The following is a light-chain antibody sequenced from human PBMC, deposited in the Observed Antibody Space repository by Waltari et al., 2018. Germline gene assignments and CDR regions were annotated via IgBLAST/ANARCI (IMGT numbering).Light chain of an antibody. CDR1: SPTLGRNT. CDR3: AAWDDSVNGPV. J-gene: IGLJ3*02. CDR2: NKK. V-gene: IGLV1-44*01. Sequence: QSVLTQPPSASGTPGPWVTIPCSGSSPTLGRNTVTWYQQFPGTAPKPLIYNKKQRPSGVPDRFSGSKSGTSASLALSGLQSEDEADYYCAAWDDSVNGPVFGGGTKLTV.